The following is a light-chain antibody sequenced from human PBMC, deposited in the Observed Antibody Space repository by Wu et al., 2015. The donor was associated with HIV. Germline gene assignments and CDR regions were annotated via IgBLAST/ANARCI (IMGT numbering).Light chain of an antibody. Sequence: ILMTQSPATLSVSPGERATLSCRASQTVNRNLAWYQQRPGQAPRLLIYDVDIRATGISARFTGSGFGTDFTLTISGLRSDDVAIYYCQQYTHWPPLTFGGGTGVEIK. CDR2: DVD. CDR3: QQYTHWPPLT. V-gene: IGKV3-15*01. J-gene: IGKJ4*01. CDR1: QTVNRN.